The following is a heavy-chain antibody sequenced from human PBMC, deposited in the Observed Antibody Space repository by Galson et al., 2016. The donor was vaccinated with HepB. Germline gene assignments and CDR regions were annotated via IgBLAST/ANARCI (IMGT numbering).Heavy chain of an antibody. D-gene: IGHD5-18*01. J-gene: IGHJ4*02. CDR3: ARDPAYSAFDL. Sequence: SLRLSCAASGFHFGGYWMSWVRQAPGKGLGFVTNINQDESVKNYADSVRGRFTISRDNAKTSVFLQMNSLRVDDSAMYYCARDPAYSAFDLWGQGVLVTVSS. CDR1: GFHFGGYW. V-gene: IGHV3-7*05. CDR2: INQDESVK.